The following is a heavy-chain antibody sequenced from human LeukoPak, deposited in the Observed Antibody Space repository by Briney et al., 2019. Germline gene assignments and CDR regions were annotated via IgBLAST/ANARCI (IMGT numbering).Heavy chain of an antibody. Sequence: SETLSLTCTVSGGSISSYYWSWIRQPPGKGLEWIGYIYYSGSINYNPSLKSRVTISVDTSKNQFSLKLSSVTAADTAVYYCARHGPGVAPFDYWGQGTLVTVSS. V-gene: IGHV4-59*08. D-gene: IGHD2-15*01. CDR3: ARHGPGVAPFDY. CDR2: IYYSGSI. J-gene: IGHJ4*02. CDR1: GGSISSYY.